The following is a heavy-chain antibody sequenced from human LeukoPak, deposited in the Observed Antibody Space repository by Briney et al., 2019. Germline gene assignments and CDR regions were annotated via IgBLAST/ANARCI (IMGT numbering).Heavy chain of an antibody. J-gene: IGHJ4*02. CDR2: ISGSGGRT. CDR1: GFSFSNYA. CDR3: VKDPRRPYNYGFDY. Sequence: GGSLRLSCAASGFSFSNYALSWVRQAPGKGLEWVSGISGSGGRTDYADSVKGRFTISRDNSKNTLYLQMNSLRADDTAVYYCVKDPRRPYNYGFDYWGQGTLVTVSS. D-gene: IGHD1-1*01. V-gene: IGHV3-23*01.